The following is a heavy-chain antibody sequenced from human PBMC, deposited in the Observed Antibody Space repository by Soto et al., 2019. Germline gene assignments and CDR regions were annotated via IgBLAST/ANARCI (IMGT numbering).Heavy chain of an antibody. J-gene: IGHJ4*02. Sequence: PGGSLRLSCAASGFTFSDYAMHWVRQAPGKGLEWVAVISHDGSNKYYADSVKGRFTISKDNSKNTLYLQMNSLRAEDTAVYGCARGAPPDYWGQGTLVTVSS. CDR2: ISHDGSNK. CDR3: ARGAPPDY. CDR1: GFTFSDYA. V-gene: IGHV3-30*04.